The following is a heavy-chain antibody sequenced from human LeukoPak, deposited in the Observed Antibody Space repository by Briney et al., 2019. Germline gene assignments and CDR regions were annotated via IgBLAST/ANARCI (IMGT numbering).Heavy chain of an antibody. J-gene: IGHJ5*02. CDR2: IYYSGST. V-gene: IGHV4-59*01. Sequence: SETLSLTCTVSGGSISSYYWSWIRQPPGKGLEWIGYIYYSGSTNYNPSLKSRVTISVDTSKNQFSLKLSSVTAADTAVYYCARGVGLEVAATTWFDPWGQGTLVTVSS. CDR1: GGSISSYY. CDR3: ARGVGLEVAATTWFDP. D-gene: IGHD2-15*01.